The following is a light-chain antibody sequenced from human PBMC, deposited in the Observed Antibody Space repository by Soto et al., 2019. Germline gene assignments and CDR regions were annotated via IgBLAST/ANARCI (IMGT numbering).Light chain of an antibody. J-gene: IGLJ1*01. CDR3: ASLTTTNFV. CDR2: KVT. CDR1: SSDVGAYNL. Sequence: QSALTQPASVSGSPGQSITISCTGTSSDVGAYNLVSWYQHLPDKAPKLIISKVTNRPSGVSDRFSGSKSGNTASLTISGLQAEDEADYYCASLTTTNFVFGSGTKVTVL. V-gene: IGLV2-14*01.